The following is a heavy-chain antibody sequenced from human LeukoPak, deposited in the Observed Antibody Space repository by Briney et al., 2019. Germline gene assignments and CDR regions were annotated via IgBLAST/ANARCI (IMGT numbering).Heavy chain of an antibody. CDR3: AKDQSSTYYDFWSGYYPFDY. D-gene: IGHD3-3*01. CDR1: GFTFSSYA. J-gene: IGHJ4*02. V-gene: IGHV3-23*01. CDR2: ISTNGANT. Sequence: GGSLRLSCAASGFTFSSYAMSWVRQAPGKGLEWVSAISTNGANTYYADSVKGRFTISRDGSKNTLYLQMNSLRAEDTAVYYCAKDQSSTYYDFWSGYYPFDYWGQGTLVTVSS.